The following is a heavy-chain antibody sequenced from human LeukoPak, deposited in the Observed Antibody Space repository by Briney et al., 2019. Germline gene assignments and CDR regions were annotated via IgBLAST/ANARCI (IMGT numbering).Heavy chain of an antibody. CDR2: IKTDGSQK. Sequence: GGSLRLSCAASGFTYNKYWMTWVRQAPGKGLEWVATIKTDGSQKYYVDSVKGRFSISRDNAKNSLSLQMNSLRAEDTAVYYCARPLMYYYGSETYFWFDPWGQGTLVTVSS. CDR1: GFTYNKYW. J-gene: IGHJ5*02. D-gene: IGHD3-10*01. CDR3: ARPLMYYYGSETYFWFDP. V-gene: IGHV3-7*01.